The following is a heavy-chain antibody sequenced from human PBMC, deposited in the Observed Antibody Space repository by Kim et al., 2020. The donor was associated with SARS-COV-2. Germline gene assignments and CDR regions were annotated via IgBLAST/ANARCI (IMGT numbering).Heavy chain of an antibody. D-gene: IGHD3-9*01. CDR3: ARSRYYDILTGLFNWFDP. J-gene: IGHJ5*02. Sequence: KSRVTISVDTSKNQFSLKLSSVTAADTAVYYCARSRYYDILTGLFNWFDPWGQGTLVTVSS. V-gene: IGHV4-31*02.